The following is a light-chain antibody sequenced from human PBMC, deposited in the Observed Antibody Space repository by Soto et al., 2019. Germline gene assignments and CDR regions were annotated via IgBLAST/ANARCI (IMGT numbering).Light chain of an antibody. V-gene: IGKV3-20*01. CDR1: QSVSSNY. J-gene: IGKJ2*01. CDR3: QQYDSSPPYT. CDR2: GAA. Sequence: EIVLTQSPGTLSLSPGERATLSCRASQSVSSNYLAWYQQKPGQAPRLLIYGAASRATGITDRFSGSGSGTDFTLTIRRLEPEDFAVYYCQQYDSSPPYTCGQGTKLEI.